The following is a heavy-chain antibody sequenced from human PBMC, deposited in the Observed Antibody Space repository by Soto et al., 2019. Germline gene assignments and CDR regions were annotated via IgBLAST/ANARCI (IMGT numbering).Heavy chain of an antibody. Sequence: SVKVSCKASGGTFSSYAISWVRQAPGQGLEWMGGIIPIFGTANYAQKFQGRVTITADESTSTAYMELSSLRSEDTAVYYCATAPKRSYGYYYGMDVWGQGTTVTVSS. V-gene: IGHV1-69*13. J-gene: IGHJ6*02. CDR1: GGTFSSYA. CDR3: ATAPKRSYGYYYGMDV. D-gene: IGHD5-18*01. CDR2: IIPIFGTA.